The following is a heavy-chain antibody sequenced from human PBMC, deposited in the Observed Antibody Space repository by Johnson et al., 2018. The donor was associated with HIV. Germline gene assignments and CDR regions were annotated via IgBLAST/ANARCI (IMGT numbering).Heavy chain of an antibody. CDR3: ATDVYGAREWRPAFDI. J-gene: IGHJ3*02. V-gene: IGHV3-13*01. CDR1: GFTVSSYD. Sequence: VQLVESGGGLVQPGGSLRLSCAVSGFTVSSYDMHWVRQATGKGLEWVSAIGTAGDTYYPGSVKGRVTISREHAKNSLYLQMNSLRAEDTALYYCATDVYGAREWRPAFDIWGQGTMVTVSS. D-gene: IGHD4-17*01. CDR2: IGTAGDT.